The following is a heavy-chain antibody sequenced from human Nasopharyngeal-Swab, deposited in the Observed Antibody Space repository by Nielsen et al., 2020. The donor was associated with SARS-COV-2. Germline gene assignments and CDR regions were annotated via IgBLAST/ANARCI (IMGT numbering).Heavy chain of an antibody. J-gene: IGHJ6*02. V-gene: IGHV4-34*01. CDR1: GGSFSGYY. Sequence: SETPSLTCAVYGGSFSGYYWSWIRQPPGKGLEWIGEINHSGSTNYNPSLKSRVTISVDTSKNQFSLKLSSVTAADTAVYYCARGMGGYNSKRRGMDVWGQGTTVTVSS. D-gene: IGHD5-24*01. CDR3: ARGMGGYNSKRRGMDV. CDR2: INHSGST.